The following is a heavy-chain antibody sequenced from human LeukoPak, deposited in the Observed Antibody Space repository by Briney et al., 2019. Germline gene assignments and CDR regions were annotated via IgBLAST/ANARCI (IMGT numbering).Heavy chain of an antibody. V-gene: IGHV4-39*02. Sequence: PSETLSLTCTVSGGSISSSSYYWGWIRQPSGKGLEWIGSIYYSGGTYYNPSLKSRVTISVDTSKNQFSLKLSSVTAADTAVYYCAREDTAQNWFDPWGQGTLVTVSS. D-gene: IGHD5-18*01. CDR3: AREDTAQNWFDP. J-gene: IGHJ5*02. CDR2: IYYSGGT. CDR1: GGSISSSSYY.